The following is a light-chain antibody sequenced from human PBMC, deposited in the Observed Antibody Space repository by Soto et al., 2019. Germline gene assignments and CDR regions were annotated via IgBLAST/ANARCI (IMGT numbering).Light chain of an antibody. Sequence: IILTQSPAALAVSPGEGATLSFRASQRVRDNLAWYQQKPGQAPRLLISDASNRATGIPARFSGSGSGTDFTLTISSLESEDFAVYYCHQRQYWPPITFGQGTRLEIK. CDR1: QRVRDN. V-gene: IGKV3-11*01. CDR2: DAS. CDR3: HQRQYWPPIT. J-gene: IGKJ5*01.